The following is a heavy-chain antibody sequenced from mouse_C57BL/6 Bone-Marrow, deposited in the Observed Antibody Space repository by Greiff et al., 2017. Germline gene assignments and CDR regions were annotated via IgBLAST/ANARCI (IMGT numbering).Heavy chain of an antibody. CDR2: IDPENGDT. V-gene: IGHV14-4*01. J-gene: IGHJ3*01. CDR3: TRIAY. CDR1: GFKIKDDY. Sequence: EVQLQQSGAELVRPGASVKLSCTASGFKIKDDYMHWVKQRPEQGLEWIGWIDPENGDTEYASKVQGKATITVYPSSNTAYLQLSSLTSEDTAVYYCTRIAYWGQGTLVTVSA.